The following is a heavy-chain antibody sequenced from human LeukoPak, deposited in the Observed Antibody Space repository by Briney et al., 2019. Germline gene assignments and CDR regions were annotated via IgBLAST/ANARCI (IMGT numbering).Heavy chain of an antibody. V-gene: IGHV1-8*01. CDR3: ARGPKQCRWYRHYYYYMDV. D-gene: IGHD6-13*01. CDR2: MNPNSGNT. CDR1: GYTFTSYD. Sequence: GASVKVSCKASGYTFTSYDINWVRQATGQGLEWMGWMNPNSGNTGYAQKFQGRVTMTRNTSISTAYMELSSLRSEDTAVYYCARGPKQCRWYRHYYYYMDVWGKGTTVTVSS. J-gene: IGHJ6*03.